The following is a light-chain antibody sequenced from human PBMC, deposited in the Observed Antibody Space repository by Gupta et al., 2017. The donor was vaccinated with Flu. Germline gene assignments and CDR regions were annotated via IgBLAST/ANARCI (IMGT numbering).Light chain of an antibody. CDR3: HYSATTPHT. J-gene: IGKJ1*01. V-gene: IGKV1-39*01. Sequence: SLSASATVRVTVTSSVSQSNNNKKYLYRQQQKPGHALKLLISSASTRETGFPFRFSGTGSDSDFTLTILSPQAEAIATYHCHYSATTPHTFGQGTKLEIK. CDR2: SAS. CDR1: QSNNNKKY.